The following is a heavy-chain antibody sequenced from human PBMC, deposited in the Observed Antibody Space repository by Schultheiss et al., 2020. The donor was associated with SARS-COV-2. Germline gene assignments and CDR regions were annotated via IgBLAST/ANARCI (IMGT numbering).Heavy chain of an antibody. D-gene: IGHD3-22*01. CDR3: ARDQRGYDY. J-gene: IGHJ4*02. Sequence: ASVKVSCKASGFTFTSSAMHWVRQAPGQGLEWMGWINPNSGGTNYAQKFQGWVTMTRDTSTSTAYMELRSLRSDDTAVYYCARDQRGYDYWGQGTLVTVSS. CDR1: GFTFTSSA. CDR2: INPNSGGT. V-gene: IGHV1-2*04.